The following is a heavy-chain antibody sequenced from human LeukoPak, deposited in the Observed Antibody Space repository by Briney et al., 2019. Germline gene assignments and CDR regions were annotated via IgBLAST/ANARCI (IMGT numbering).Heavy chain of an antibody. V-gene: IGHV3-21*01. J-gene: IGHJ6*03. D-gene: IGHD4-11*01. CDR1: GFAFNSYT. CDR3: ARVAQGATTENYFYYYMDV. Sequence: GGSLRLSCEASGFAFNSYTITWVRQAPGKGLESVSSITSRSSHIYIADSVKGRFTISRGNAKNSQFLQMSSLRVEDTAVYYCARVAQGATTENYFYYYMDVWGKGTTVTVSS. CDR2: ITSRSSHI.